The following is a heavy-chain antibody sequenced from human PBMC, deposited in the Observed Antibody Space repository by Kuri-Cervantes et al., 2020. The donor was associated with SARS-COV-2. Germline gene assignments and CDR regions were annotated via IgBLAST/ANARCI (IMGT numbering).Heavy chain of an antibody. CDR1: GFSFSSYG. J-gene: IGHJ6*03. Sequence: GESLKISCAASGFSFSSYGMSWVRQAPGKGPEWVSGITGRHVTDYAHSVTGRFTISRDNSKKMVYLQMNSLRVEDTAVYYCAKEVDFGDYGYYYMDVWGKGTTVTVSS. CDR3: AKEVDFGDYGYYYMDV. V-gene: IGHV3-23*01. CDR2: ITGRHVT. D-gene: IGHD4-17*01.